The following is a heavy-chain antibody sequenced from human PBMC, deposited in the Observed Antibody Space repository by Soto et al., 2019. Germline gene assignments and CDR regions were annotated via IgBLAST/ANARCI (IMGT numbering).Heavy chain of an antibody. Sequence: PSETLFLTCAVSGGSLSSGGYSWSWIRQPPGKGLEWIGYMYHSGSANYNPSLKSRVTISVDTSKNQFSLKLSSVTAADTAVYYCARRYSAYGDYWGQGTLVTVSS. CDR1: GGSLSSGGYS. J-gene: IGHJ4*02. CDR3: ARRYSAYGDY. D-gene: IGHD5-12*01. CDR2: MYHSGSA. V-gene: IGHV4-30-2*01.